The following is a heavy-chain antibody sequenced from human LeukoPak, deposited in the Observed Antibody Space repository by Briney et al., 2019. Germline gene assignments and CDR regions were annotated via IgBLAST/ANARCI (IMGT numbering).Heavy chain of an antibody. CDR3: ARNPVY. CDR1: GGSISTSDW. D-gene: IGHD1-14*01. CDR2: IFHSGST. J-gene: IGHJ4*02. V-gene: IGHV4-4*02. Sequence: SETLSLTCADSGGSISTSDWWNWVRQPPGKGLEWIGEIFHSGSTNYNSSLKSRVTISVDKSKNQFSLKLSSVTAADTAVYYCARNPVYWGQGTLVTVSS.